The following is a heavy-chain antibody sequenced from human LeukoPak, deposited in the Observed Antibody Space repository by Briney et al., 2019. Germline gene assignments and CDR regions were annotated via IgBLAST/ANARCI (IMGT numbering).Heavy chain of an antibody. CDR1: GYTFTSYA. Sequence: ASVKVSCKASGYTFTSYAMHWVRQAPGQRLEWMGWINAGNGNTKYSQKFQGRVTITRDTSASTAYMELSSLRSEDTAVYYCARGNVDTAMVKIAYYYGMDVWGKGTTVTVSS. V-gene: IGHV1-3*01. J-gene: IGHJ6*04. CDR3: ARGNVDTAMVKIAYYYGMDV. D-gene: IGHD5-18*01. CDR2: INAGNGNT.